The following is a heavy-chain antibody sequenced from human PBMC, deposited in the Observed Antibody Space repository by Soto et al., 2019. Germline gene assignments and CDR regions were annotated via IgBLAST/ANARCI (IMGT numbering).Heavy chain of an antibody. CDR2: IYHSGST. J-gene: IGHJ4*02. V-gene: IGHV4-4*02. Sequence: SATLSLTCAVSCGSISSSNWWSWVRQPPGKGLEWIGEIYHSGSTNYNPSLKSRVTISVDKSKIQFSLKLSSVTAADTAVYYCAIVKHHDYYDSSGLLDYWGQGTLVTVSS. D-gene: IGHD3-22*01. CDR3: AIVKHHDYYDSSGLLDY. CDR1: CGSISSSNW.